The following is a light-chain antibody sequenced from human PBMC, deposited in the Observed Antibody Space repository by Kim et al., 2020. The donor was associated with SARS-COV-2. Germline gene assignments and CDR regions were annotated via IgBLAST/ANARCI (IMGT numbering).Light chain of an antibody. CDR2: QDT. V-gene: IGLV3-1*01. J-gene: IGLJ1*01. CDR3: QTWDSSTAIV. CDR1: RLGDKY. Sequence: SYELTQPPSVSVSPGQTATITCSGERLGDKYACWYQQKPGQSPVLVIYQDTKRPSGIPERFSGSNSGNTATLTISRTQAMDEADYYCQTWDSSTAIVFGTGTKVTVL.